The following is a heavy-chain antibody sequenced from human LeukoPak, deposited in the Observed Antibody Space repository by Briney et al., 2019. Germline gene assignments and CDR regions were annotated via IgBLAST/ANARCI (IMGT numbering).Heavy chain of an antibody. J-gene: IGHJ4*02. CDR3: ARDSSDVLTGYYHF. CDR2: INPNSGRT. D-gene: IGHD3-9*01. CDR1: GYTFNDYY. Sequence: ASVKVSCTTSGYTFNDYYVHWVRQAPGQGLEWMCWINPNSGRTNYAPKFQGRVTLTTDTSISTAYMELSGLISGDPALYYCARDSSDVLTGYYHFWGQGTLVTVSS. V-gene: IGHV1-2*02.